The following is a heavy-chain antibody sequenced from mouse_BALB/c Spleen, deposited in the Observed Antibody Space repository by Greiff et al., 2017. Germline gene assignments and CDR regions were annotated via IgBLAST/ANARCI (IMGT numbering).Heavy chain of an antibody. J-gene: IGHJ2*01. Sequence: VKLQESGPGLVAPSQSLSITCTVSGFSLTSYGVHWVRQPPGKGLEWLGVIWAGGSTNYNSALMSRLSISKDNSKSQVFLKMNSLQTDDTAMYYCARDYDYGGDYWGQGTTLTVSS. V-gene: IGHV2-9*02. CDR2: IWAGGST. CDR3: ARDYDYGGDY. D-gene: IGHD2-4*01. CDR1: GFSLTSYG.